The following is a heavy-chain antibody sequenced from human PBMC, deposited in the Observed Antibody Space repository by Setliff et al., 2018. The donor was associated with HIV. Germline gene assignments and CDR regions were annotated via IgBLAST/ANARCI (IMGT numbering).Heavy chain of an antibody. J-gene: IGHJ4*02. CDR1: GGSFSGYY. CDR3: AQLGMVDDFDY. CDR2: INHSGST. V-gene: IGHV4-34*01. D-gene: IGHD1-1*01. Sequence: SETLSLTCAVYGGSFSGYYWTWIRQPPGKGLEWIGEINHSGSTNYKPSLKSRVTISVDTSKNHFSLKLRSVTAADTAVYYCAQLGMVDDFDYWGQGTLVTVSS.